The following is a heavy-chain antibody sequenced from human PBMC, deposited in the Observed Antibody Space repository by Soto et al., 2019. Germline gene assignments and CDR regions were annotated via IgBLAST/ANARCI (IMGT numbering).Heavy chain of an antibody. CDR3: ARQLARKNYYYYMDV. CDR1: GYSFTSYG. V-gene: IGHV5-51*01. J-gene: IGHJ6*03. Sequence: PGESLKVSCKGSGYSFTSYGIGWVRQMPGKGLEWMGIIYPGDPDTRYSPSFQGQVTISADKSISTAYLQWSSLKASDTAMYYCARQLARKNYYYYMDVWGKGTTVTVSS. CDR2: IYPGDPDT.